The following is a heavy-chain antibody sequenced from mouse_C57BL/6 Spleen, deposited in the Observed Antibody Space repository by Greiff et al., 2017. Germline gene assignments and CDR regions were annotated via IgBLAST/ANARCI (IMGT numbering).Heavy chain of an antibody. CDR1: GFTFSDAW. D-gene: IGHD2-3*01. Sequence: EVMLVESGGGLVQPGGSMKFSCAASGFTFSDAWMDWVRQSPEKGLEWVAEIRNKANNHATYYAESVKGRFTISRDDSKSSVYLQMNSLRAEDTGIYYCTSLYEGYSAWFAYWGQGTLVTVSA. CDR3: TSLYEGYSAWFAY. CDR2: IRNKANNHAT. V-gene: IGHV6-6*01. J-gene: IGHJ3*01.